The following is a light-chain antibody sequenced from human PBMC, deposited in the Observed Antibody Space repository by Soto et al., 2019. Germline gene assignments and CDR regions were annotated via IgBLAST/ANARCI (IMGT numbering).Light chain of an antibody. V-gene: IGKV1-5*01. CDR1: QSISSW. Sequence: DIQMTQSPSTLSASVGDRVTITCRASQSISSWLAWYQQKPGKAPKLLIYDASSLESGVPSRFSGSGSGTEFTLTISSLQHDAFATYYCQQYNSYSQTFGQGTKVEIK. J-gene: IGKJ1*01. CDR2: DAS. CDR3: QQYNSYSQT.